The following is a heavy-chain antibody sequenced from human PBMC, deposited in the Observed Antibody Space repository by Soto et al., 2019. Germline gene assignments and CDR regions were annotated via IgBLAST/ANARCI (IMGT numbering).Heavy chain of an antibody. CDR3: PRAAGFWCGYRMHYYYYYMDV. CDR1: GDTFTSSD. Sequence: ASVKVSCKASGDTFTSSDINRVRQATGQGLEWMGWMNPNRGNTGYAQKFQGRVTMTRNTSISTAYMDLSSLSTAYTAVYSCPRAAGFWCGYRMHYYYYYMDVCGNGTTVPLS. D-gene: IGHD3-3*01. J-gene: IGHJ6*03. CDR2: MNPNRGNT. V-gene: IGHV1-8*01.